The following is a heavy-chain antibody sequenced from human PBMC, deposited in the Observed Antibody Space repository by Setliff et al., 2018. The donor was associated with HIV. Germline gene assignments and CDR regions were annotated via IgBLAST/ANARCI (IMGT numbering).Heavy chain of an antibody. CDR3: AGSIVVVTAAPLT. V-gene: IGHV4-34*01. CDR2: INHSGST. Sequence: SETLSLTCVVYGGSFSGYYWSWIRQPPGKGLEWIGEINHSGSTNYNPSLKSRVTISADTSRNQFSLKLSSVTAADTAVYYCAGSIVVVTAAPLTWGQGTLVTVSS. D-gene: IGHD2-21*02. CDR1: GGSFSGYY. J-gene: IGHJ5*02.